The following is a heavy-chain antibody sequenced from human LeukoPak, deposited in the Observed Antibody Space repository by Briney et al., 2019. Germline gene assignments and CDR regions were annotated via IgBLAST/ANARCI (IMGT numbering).Heavy chain of an antibody. Sequence: GASVKVSCTASGYTFTSYDINWVRQATGQGLEWMGWMNPNSGDTGYAQKFQGRVTISRNNSINTAYMELSSLRSEDTAVYYCAREYGGNPRVGWYFDPWGRGTLVTVSS. J-gene: IGHJ2*01. D-gene: IGHD4-23*01. CDR1: GYTFTSYD. CDR3: AREYGGNPRVGWYFDP. V-gene: IGHV1-8*03. CDR2: MNPNSGDT.